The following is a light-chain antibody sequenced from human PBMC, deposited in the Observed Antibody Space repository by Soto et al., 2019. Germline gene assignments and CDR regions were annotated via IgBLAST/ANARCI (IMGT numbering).Light chain of an antibody. V-gene: IGKV3-20*01. CDR2: GAS. CDR1: QSVSRNY. CDR3: QQYGSSPWT. Sequence: EIVLTQSPGTLSFSPGERATVSCRSSQSVSRNYLAWYQQKPGQAPRLLIYGASSRATGIPDRFSGRGSGTDFTLTISRLEPEDFAVYYCQQYGSSPWTFGQGTKVDIK. J-gene: IGKJ1*01.